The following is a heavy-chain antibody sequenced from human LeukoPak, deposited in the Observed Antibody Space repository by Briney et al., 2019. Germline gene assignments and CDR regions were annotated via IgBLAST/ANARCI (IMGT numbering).Heavy chain of an antibody. J-gene: IGHJ4*02. Sequence: GGSLRLSCAASGFTFSGYSMNWVRQAPGKGLEWVSSIDREGTYTVYADSVKGRFTISRDNANNSLYLQMNNLRAEDTAVYYCARYETIGVTTGDYWGRGTLVTVSS. CDR2: IDREGTYT. CDR1: GFTFSGYS. D-gene: IGHD1-1*01. CDR3: ARYETIGVTTGDY. V-gene: IGHV3-21*06.